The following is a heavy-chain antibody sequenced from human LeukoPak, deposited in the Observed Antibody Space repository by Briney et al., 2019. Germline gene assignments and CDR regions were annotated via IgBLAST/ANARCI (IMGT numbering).Heavy chain of an antibody. CDR1: GFIFTTYT. J-gene: IGHJ4*02. V-gene: IGHV3-21*01. CDR3: ARDSSYYYGSGGFDY. Sequence: GGSLRLSCTASGFIFTTYTIHWVRQAPGKGLEWVSSISSSSSYIYYADSVKGRFTISRDNAKNSLYLQMNSLRAEDTAVYYCARDSSYYYGSGGFDYWGQGTLVTVSS. CDR2: ISSSSSYI. D-gene: IGHD3-10*01.